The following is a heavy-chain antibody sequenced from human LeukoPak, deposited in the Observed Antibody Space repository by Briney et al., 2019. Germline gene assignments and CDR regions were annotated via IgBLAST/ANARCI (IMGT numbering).Heavy chain of an antibody. Sequence: PGGSLRLSCAASGFTFSSYSMNWVRQAPGKGLEWVSSINWNGDTIDYADSVKGRFTISRDNTKNSLDLQMSSLRVEDTALYYCARKPPRGWNDVNGFDIWGHGTMVSVSS. CDR2: INWNGDTI. CDR1: GFTFSSYS. V-gene: IGHV3-20*04. CDR3: ARKPPRGWNDVNGFDI. D-gene: IGHD1-1*01. J-gene: IGHJ3*02.